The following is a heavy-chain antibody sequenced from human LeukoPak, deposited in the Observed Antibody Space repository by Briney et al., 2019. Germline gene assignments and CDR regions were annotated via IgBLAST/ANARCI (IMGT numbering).Heavy chain of an antibody. CDR2: ISSSSSYI. CDR3: ARDPYSGNYGDYYYYYMDV. Sequence: GGSLRLSCVASGFTFSNYDMNWVRQAPGKGLEWVSFISSSSSYIYYADSVKGRFTISRDNARNSLYLQMNSLRAEDTAVYYCARDPYSGNYGDYYYYYMDVWGKGTTVTISS. CDR1: GFTFSNYD. D-gene: IGHD1-26*01. V-gene: IGHV3-21*01. J-gene: IGHJ6*03.